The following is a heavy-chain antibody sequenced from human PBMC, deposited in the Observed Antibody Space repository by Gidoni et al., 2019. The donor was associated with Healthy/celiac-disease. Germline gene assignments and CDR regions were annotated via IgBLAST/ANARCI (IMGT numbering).Heavy chain of an antibody. CDR1: GFTFRSYP. CDR2: ISGSGGST. D-gene: IGHD2-15*01. Sequence: EVQLVESGGGLVQPGGSLRPSCAASGFTFRSYPMCWVRQAPGKGLEWVSAISGSGGSTYYADSVKGRFTISRDNSKNTLYLQMNSLRAEDTAVYYCAKHIVVVAAKDDYYYYGMDVWGQGTTVTVSS. V-gene: IGHV3-23*04. CDR3: AKHIVVVAAKDDYYYYGMDV. J-gene: IGHJ6*02.